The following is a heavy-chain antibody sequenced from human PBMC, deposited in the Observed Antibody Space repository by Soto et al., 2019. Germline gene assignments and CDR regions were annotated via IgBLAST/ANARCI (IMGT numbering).Heavy chain of an antibody. D-gene: IGHD2-2*01. Sequence: GGSLRLSCAPSGFTVSSHYMSWVRQAPGKGLEWVSVINSCGSTSYADSVKGRFTISRDHSRNTLYLQMNSLRVEDTAVYYCAREVFCSSSSCQVRYGMDVWCQGTTVTVSS. V-gene: IGHV3-53*01. CDR2: INSCGST. CDR1: GFTVSSHY. J-gene: IGHJ6*02. CDR3: AREVFCSSSSCQVRYGMDV.